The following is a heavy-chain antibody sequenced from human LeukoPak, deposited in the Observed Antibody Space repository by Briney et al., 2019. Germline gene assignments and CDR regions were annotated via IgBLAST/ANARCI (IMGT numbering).Heavy chain of an antibody. D-gene: IGHD3-10*01. CDR3: ARTGHYYGSGSYYPRGFYFDY. Sequence: SETLSLTCAASGGSISSSSYYWGWIRQPPGKGLEWIGSIYYSGSTYYNPSLKSRVTISVDTSKNQFSLKLSSVTAADTAVYYCARTGHYYGSGSYYPRGFYFDYWGQGTLVTVSS. CDR1: GGSISSSSYY. V-gene: IGHV4-39*01. J-gene: IGHJ4*02. CDR2: IYYSGST.